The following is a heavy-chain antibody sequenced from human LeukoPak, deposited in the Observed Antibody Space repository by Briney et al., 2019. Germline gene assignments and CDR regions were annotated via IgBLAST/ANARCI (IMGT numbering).Heavy chain of an antibody. J-gene: IGHJ4*02. CDR3: ARETYYYDSSGYLDY. D-gene: IGHD3-22*01. CDR2: ISAYNGNT. Sequence: GASVKLCHKASGYTFTSYGISWVRQAPGQGLEGMGWISAYNGNTNYAQKLQGRVTMTTDTSTSTAYMELRSLRSDDTAVYYCARETYYYDSSGYLDYWGQGTLVTVSS. V-gene: IGHV1-18*01. CDR1: GYTFTSYG.